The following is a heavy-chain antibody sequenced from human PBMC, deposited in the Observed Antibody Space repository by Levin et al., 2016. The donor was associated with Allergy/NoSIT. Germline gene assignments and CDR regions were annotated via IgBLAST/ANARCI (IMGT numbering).Heavy chain of an antibody. J-gene: IGHJ4*02. CDR3: ARGNPRDDYGDYRIDY. Sequence: GESLKISCAASGFTFSSYAMHWVRQAPGKGLEWVAVISYDGSNKYYADSVKGRFTISRDNSKNTLYLQMNSLRAEDTAVYYCARGNPRDDYGDYRIDYWGQGTLVTVSS. CDR1: GFTFSSYA. V-gene: IGHV3-30-3*01. CDR2: ISYDGSNK. D-gene: IGHD4-17*01.